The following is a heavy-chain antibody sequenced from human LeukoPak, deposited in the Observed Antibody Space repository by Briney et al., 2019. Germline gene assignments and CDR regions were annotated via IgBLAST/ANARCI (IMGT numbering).Heavy chain of an antibody. D-gene: IGHD6-13*01. V-gene: IGHV4-61*08. Sequence: PSETLSLTCTVSGGSISSGGYYWSWIRQPPGKGLEWIGYIYHSGSTNYNPSLKSRVTISVDTSKNQFSLKLSSVAAADTAVYYCAEYSSSWAGRRYAFDIWGQGTMVTVSS. CDR1: GGSISSGGYY. CDR3: AEYSSSWAGRRYAFDI. CDR2: IYHSGST. J-gene: IGHJ3*02.